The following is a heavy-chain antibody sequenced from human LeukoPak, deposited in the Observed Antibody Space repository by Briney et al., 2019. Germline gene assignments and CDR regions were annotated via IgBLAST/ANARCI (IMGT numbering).Heavy chain of an antibody. CDR2: IYYSGST. D-gene: IGHD7-27*01. CDR1: GGSISSYY. J-gene: IGHJ3*02. Sequence: PSETLSLTCTVSGGSISSYYWSWIRQPPGKGLEWIGYIYYSGSTNYNPSLKSRVTISVDTSKNQFSLKLSSVTAADTAVYYCAREALGAFDIWGQGTMVTVSS. V-gene: IGHV4-59*01. CDR3: AREALGAFDI.